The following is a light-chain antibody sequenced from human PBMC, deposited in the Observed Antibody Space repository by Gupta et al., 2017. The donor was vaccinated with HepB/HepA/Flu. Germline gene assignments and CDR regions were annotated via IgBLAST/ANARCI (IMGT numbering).Light chain of an antibody. CDR1: SNNVAYEG. CDR3: SAWDSSLNAWV. CDR2: RNN. V-gene: IGLV10-54*04. J-gene: IGLJ3*02. Sequence: QAGLTQPPSVSNGLRQTATLTCTGNSNNVAYEGATWLQQHQGHPPKLLSYRNNNRPSGISERFSASRSGNTASLTITGLQPEDEADYYCSAWDSSLNAWVFGGGTKLTVL.